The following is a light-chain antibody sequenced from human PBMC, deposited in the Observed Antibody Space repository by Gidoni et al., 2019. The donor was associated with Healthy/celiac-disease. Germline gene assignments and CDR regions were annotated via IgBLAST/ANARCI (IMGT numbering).Light chain of an antibody. CDR2: DAS. CDR3: QQRSNWPLT. Sequence: VLTHSPATLSLSPGERPTLPCRASQSVRSYLAWYQQKPGQAPRLLIYDASNRATGIPARFSGSGSGTDFTLTISSLEPEDFAVYYCQQRSNWPLTFGGGTKVEIK. CDR1: QSVRSY. J-gene: IGKJ4*01. V-gene: IGKV3-11*01.